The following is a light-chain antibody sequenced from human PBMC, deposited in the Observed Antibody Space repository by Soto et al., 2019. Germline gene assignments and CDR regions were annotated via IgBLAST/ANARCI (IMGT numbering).Light chain of an antibody. CDR1: QVISTS. V-gene: IGKV1-9*01. J-gene: IGKJ5*01. CDR2: AAS. CDR3: QQLFDSLIT. Sequence: VPLTQSPSFLSPSIGESVTITCRASQVISTSLAWYQVKPGKAPKLLIYAASTLESGVPSRFSATVSGTEFSLTITSLQPEDFATYYCQQLFDSLITFGQGTRLEIK.